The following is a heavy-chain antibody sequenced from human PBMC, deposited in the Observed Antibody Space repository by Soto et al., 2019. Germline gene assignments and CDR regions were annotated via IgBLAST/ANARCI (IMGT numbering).Heavy chain of an antibody. J-gene: IGHJ4*02. D-gene: IGHD3-22*01. V-gene: IGHV3-73*01. CDR1: GFDFSDSA. CDR3: SRPNYYDSYGYYYFDTYFDY. CDR2: IRSKANSYAT. Sequence: GGSMRLSCAVAGFDFSDSAIHWVSQASGKRLEWVGRIRSKANSYATEYAASVTDRFTISRDDSKNSAYLQMNSLRTEDTAVYFCSRPNYYDSYGYYYFDTYFDYWGQGALVTVSS.